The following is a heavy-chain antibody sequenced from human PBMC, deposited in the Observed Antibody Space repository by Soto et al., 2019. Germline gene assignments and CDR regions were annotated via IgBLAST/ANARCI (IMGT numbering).Heavy chain of an antibody. CDR1: GGSISSSSYY. V-gene: IGHV4-39*01. CDR3: ARLPWVRGVIITDYYYYGMDV. J-gene: IGHJ6*02. D-gene: IGHD3-10*01. CDR2: IYYSGST. Sequence: SETLSLTCTVSGGSISSSSYYWGWIRQPPGKGLEWIGSIYYSGSTYYNPSLKSRVTISVDTSKNQFSLKLSSVTAADTAVYYCARLPWVRGVIITDYYYYGMDVWGQGTTVTVSS.